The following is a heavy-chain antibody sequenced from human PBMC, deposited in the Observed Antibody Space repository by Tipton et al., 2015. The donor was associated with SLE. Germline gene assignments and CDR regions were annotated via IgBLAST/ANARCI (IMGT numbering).Heavy chain of an antibody. CDR1: GYSISSGYY. D-gene: IGHD4-11*01. CDR2: IYHSGST. CDR3: AGHDYTGYFDY. Sequence: TLSLTCAVSGYSISSGYYWGWIRQPPGKGLEWIGSIYHSGSTNYNPSLKSRVTISVDTSKNQFSLKLSSVTAADTAVYYCAGHDYTGYFDYWGQGTLVTVSS. J-gene: IGHJ4*02. V-gene: IGHV4-38-2*01.